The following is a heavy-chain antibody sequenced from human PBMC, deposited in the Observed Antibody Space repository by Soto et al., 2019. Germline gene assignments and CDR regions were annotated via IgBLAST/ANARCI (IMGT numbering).Heavy chain of an antibody. CDR3: ASVPWLTGYDEFDY. Sequence: EVQLVASGGGLVKPGGSLRLSCAASGFTFSSYSMNWVRQAPGKGLEWVSSISSSSSYIYYADSVKGRFTISRDNAKKSLYLQMNSLRAEDTAVYYCASVPWLTGYDEFDYWGQGTLVTVSS. V-gene: IGHV3-21*01. D-gene: IGHD3-9*01. CDR2: ISSSSSYI. CDR1: GFTFSSYS. J-gene: IGHJ4*02.